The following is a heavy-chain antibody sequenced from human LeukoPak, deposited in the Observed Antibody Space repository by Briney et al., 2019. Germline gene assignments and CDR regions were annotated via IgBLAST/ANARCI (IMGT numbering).Heavy chain of an antibody. CDR3: VRRIQLWCAFDI. CDR2: MNPNRGDT. Sequence: GASVKVSCKASGYTFTSYDIHWVRQATGQGLEWMGRMNPNRGDTDYAQKFQGRVTMTRDISISTAYMELSSLRSQDTAVYYCVRRIQLWCAFDIWGQGTMVTVSS. V-gene: IGHV1-8*01. J-gene: IGHJ3*02. CDR1: GYTFTSYD. D-gene: IGHD5-18*01.